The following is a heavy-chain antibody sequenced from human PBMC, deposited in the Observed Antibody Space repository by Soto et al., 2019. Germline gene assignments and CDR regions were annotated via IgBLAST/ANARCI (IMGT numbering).Heavy chain of an antibody. CDR3: ARASGYSYGYDDLFDT. D-gene: IGHD5-18*01. CDR1: GGSFIGYY. Sequence: QVQLRESGPGLVKPSETLSPTCTVPGGSFIGYYWTWPRQSPTKGLGGMGYFHFSGSTKYNPSLESRLTISADTSKNQISLTLSSVTAADTAVYYCARASGYSYGYDDLFDTGGQGTRANFSS. V-gene: IGHV4-59*01. CDR2: FHFSGST. J-gene: IGHJ4*01.